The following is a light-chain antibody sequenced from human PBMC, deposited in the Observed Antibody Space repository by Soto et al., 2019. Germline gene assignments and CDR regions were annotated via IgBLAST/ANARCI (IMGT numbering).Light chain of an antibody. V-gene: IGLV2-23*01. CDR1: NNDVGNYKL. Sequence: QSSLTQPASLSDSPGQSITISCTGTNNDVGNYKLVSWFQHHLGKAPKLIIYEGTKRPSGVSNRFSASQSGNTASLTISGLQAEDEADYYCYSYAGTSTWVFGGGTKVTVL. J-gene: IGLJ3*02. CDR3: YSYAGTSTWV. CDR2: EGT.